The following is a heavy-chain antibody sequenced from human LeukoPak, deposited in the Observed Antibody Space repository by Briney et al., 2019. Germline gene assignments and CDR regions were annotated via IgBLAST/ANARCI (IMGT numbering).Heavy chain of an antibody. CDR1: GFTFSSYS. Sequence: GGSLRLSCAASGFTFSSYSMNRVRQAPGKGLEWVSSISSISSYIYYADSVKGRLTISRDNAKNSLYLQMNSLRADDTAVYYCARDYYGDYAFDCWGQGTLVTVSS. J-gene: IGHJ5*01. CDR2: ISSISSYI. D-gene: IGHD4-17*01. CDR3: ARDYYGDYAFDC. V-gene: IGHV3-21*01.